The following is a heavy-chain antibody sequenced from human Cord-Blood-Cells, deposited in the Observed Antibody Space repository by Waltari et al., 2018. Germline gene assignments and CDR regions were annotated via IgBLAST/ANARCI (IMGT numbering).Heavy chain of an antibody. J-gene: IGHJ4*02. CDR2: ISYDGSNK. V-gene: IGHV3-30-3*01. CDR1: GFTFSSYA. CDR3: ASQFGWERLGGLFDY. D-gene: IGHD1-1*01. Sequence: QVQLVESGGGVVQPGTSLRLSCAASGFTFSSYAMHWVRQAPGKGLEWVAVISYDGSNKYYADSVKGRFTISRDNSKNTLYLQMNSLRAEDTAVYYCASQFGWERLGGLFDYWGQGTLVTVSS.